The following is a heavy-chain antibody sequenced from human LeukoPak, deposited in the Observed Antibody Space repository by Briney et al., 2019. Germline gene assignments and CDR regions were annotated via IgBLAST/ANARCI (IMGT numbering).Heavy chain of an antibody. J-gene: IGHJ5*02. CDR2: TNHSGST. D-gene: IGHD3-10*01. V-gene: IGHV4-34*01. Sequence: SETLSLTCAVYGGSFSGYYWSWIRQPPGKGLESIGETNHSGSTNYNPSLKSRVTISVDTSKSQFSLRLSSVTAADTAVYYCARRGPPRTLLRGVKSGWFDPWGQGTLVTVSS. CDR1: GGSFSGYY. CDR3: ARRGPPRTLLRGVKSGWFDP.